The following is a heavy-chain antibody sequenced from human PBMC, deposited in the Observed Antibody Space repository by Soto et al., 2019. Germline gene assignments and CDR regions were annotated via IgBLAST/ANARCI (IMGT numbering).Heavy chain of an antibody. V-gene: IGHV3-23*01. CDR2: ISGSGGST. Sequence: EVQLLESGGGLVQPGGSLRLSCAASGFTFSSYAMSWVRQAPGKGLEWVSAISGSGGSTYYADSVKGRFTISRDNSKNTLYLQMNSLRGGETAVYYCANQPPLLWFGGGGGGMDVWGQGTTVTVSS. CDR3: ANQPPLLWFGGGGGGMDV. D-gene: IGHD3-10*01. J-gene: IGHJ6*02. CDR1: GFTFSSYA.